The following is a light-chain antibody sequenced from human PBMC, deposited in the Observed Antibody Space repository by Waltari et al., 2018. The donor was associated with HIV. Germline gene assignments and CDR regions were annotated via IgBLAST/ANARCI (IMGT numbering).Light chain of an antibody. CDR1: SGDIGAFDY. V-gene: IGLV2-8*01. J-gene: IGLJ3*02. CDR3: SAYAGSNGVGV. CDR2: EVN. Sequence: QSALTQPPSASGSPGQAVTIPCTGTSGDIGAFDYVSWYQHHPGEAPKLVIFEVNKRPSGVPDRFFGSKSGNTASLTVTGLRAEDEAVYFCSAYAGSNGVGVFGGGTKLTVL.